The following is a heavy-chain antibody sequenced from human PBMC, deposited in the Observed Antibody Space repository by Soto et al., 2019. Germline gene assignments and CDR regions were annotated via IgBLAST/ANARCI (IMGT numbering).Heavy chain of an antibody. V-gene: IGHV5-51*01. D-gene: IGHD3-10*01. CDR3: AMSPPPTSGSTQGIYGMDV. CDR2: IYPGDSDT. Sequence: PGESLKISCKGSGYSFTSYWIGWVRQMPGKGLEWMGIIYPGDSDTRYSPSFQGQVTISADKSISTAYLQWSSLKASDTAMYYCAMSPPPTSGSTQGIYGMDVWGQGTTVTVSS. CDR1: GYSFTSYW. J-gene: IGHJ6*02.